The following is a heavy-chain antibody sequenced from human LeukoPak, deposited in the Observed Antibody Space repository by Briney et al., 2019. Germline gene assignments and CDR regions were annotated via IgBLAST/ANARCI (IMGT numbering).Heavy chain of an antibody. CDR1: GGSVSTYH. CDR3: ARVRGGYDAIDH. D-gene: IGHD5-12*01. V-gene: IGHV4-59*02. J-gene: IGHJ4*02. CDR2: SYYTGST. Sequence: SETLSLTCTVSGGSVSTYHWGWIRKPPGQGLEWNGYSYYTGSTNYNPSLTGRVTISVDMSKNQFSLKLISVTAADTAVYHCARVRGGYDAIDHWGQGTLVTVSS.